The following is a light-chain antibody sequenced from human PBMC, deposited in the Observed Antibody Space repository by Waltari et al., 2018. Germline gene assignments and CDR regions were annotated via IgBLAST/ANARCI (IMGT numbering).Light chain of an antibody. J-gene: IGLJ1*01. CDR2: EVS. CDR1: SRDVGGYNY. V-gene: IGLV2-14*01. Sequence: QSALTQPASVSGSPGQSITISCTGTSRDVGGYNYVSWYQQHPGKAPKLMIYEVSNRPSGVSNRFSGSKSGNTASLTISGLQAEDEADYYCSSYTSSSSWVFGTGTKVTVL. CDR3: SSYTSSSSWV.